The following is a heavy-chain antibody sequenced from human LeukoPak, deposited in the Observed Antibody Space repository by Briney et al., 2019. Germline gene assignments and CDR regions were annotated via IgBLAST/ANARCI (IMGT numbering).Heavy chain of an antibody. V-gene: IGHV4-59*01. CDR2: IYYRGST. CDR3: ARDPSYSRDYYYYGMDV. CDR1: GGSISSYY. J-gene: IGHJ6*02. Sequence: SETLSLTCTVSGGSISSYYWSWIRQPPGKGLEWIGYIYYRGSTNYNPSLKSRVTISVDTSKNQFSLKLSSVTAADTAVYYCARDPSYSRDYYYYGMDVWGQGTTVTVSS. D-gene: IGHD6-13*01.